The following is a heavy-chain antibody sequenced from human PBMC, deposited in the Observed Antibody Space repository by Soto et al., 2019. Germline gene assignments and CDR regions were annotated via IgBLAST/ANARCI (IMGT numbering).Heavy chain of an antibody. CDR3: AKARYSSGWNYFDY. V-gene: IGHV3-23*01. Sequence: EVQLLDSGGGLVQPGGSLRLSCAASGFTFSSFAMSWVRQAPGKVLEWVSAISGSGGSTYSADSVKGRFTISRDKPKTTLYLPMNCMRAEDTAVYYCAKARYSSGWNYFDYWGQGTLVTVSA. D-gene: IGHD6-19*01. CDR2: ISGSGGST. CDR1: GFTFSSFA. J-gene: IGHJ4*02.